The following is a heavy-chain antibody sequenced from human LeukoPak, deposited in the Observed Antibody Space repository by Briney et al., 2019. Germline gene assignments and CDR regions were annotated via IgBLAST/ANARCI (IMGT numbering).Heavy chain of an antibody. CDR1: GGSINTNRW. J-gene: IGHJ4*02. CDR2: IFHGGST. CDR3: ARDGIWGDY. Sequence: SETLSLTCTVSGGSINTNRWWSWIRQPPGKGLEWIGEIFHGGSTSYNPSLKSRVSISVDKANNHFSLNLNSVTAADTAVYYCARDGIWGDYWGQGTLVTVSS. D-gene: IGHD2-15*01. V-gene: IGHV4-4*02.